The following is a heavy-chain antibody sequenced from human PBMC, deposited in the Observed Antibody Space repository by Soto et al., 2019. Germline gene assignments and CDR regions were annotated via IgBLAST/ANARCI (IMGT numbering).Heavy chain of an antibody. CDR1: GGSISGGDFY. CDR2: IYYTGNT. Sequence: SETLSLTCIVSGGSISGGDFYWSWIRQPPGKGLEWIGYIYYTGNTDYNSSLKSRIKVSVDTSKNQFSLKLTSVTAADTAVYYCARGRRFTSSWFFFDSWGQGTLVTVSS. D-gene: IGHD6-13*01. J-gene: IGHJ4*02. CDR3: ARGRRFTSSWFFFDS. V-gene: IGHV4-30-4*01.